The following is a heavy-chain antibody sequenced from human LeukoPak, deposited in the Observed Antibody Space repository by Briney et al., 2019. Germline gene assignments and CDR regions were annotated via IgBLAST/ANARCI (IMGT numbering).Heavy chain of an antibody. Sequence: GGSLRLSCAASGFTFSDYYMSWIRQAPGKGLEWVSGISWNSGSIGYADSVKGRFTISRDNAKNSLYLQMNSLRAEDTALYYCAKDSRYSSGWYYFDYWGQGTLVTVSS. CDR2: ISWNSGSI. D-gene: IGHD6-19*01. CDR1: GFTFSDYY. J-gene: IGHJ4*02. CDR3: AKDSRYSSGWYYFDY. V-gene: IGHV3-9*01.